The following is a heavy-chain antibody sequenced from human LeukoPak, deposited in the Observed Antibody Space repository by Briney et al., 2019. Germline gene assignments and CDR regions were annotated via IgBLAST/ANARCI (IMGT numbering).Heavy chain of an antibody. CDR3: ARDYSRGYSYGYNKGLDY. V-gene: IGHV1-2*02. J-gene: IGHJ4*02. CDR1: GYTFTGYY. CDR2: INPNSGGT. Sequence: ASVKVSCKASGYTFTGYYMHWVRQAPGQGLEWMGWINPNSGGTNYAQRFQGRVTMTRDTSISTAYMDLSRLRSDDTAVYYCARDYSRGYSYGYNKGLDYWGQGTLVTVSS. D-gene: IGHD5-18*01.